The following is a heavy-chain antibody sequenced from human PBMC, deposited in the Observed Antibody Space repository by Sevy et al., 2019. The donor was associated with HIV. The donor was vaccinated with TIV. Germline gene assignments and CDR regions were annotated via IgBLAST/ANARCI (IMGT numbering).Heavy chain of an antibody. CDR3: AKDLRFVVGDVFHI. J-gene: IGHJ3*02. D-gene: IGHD3-22*01. CDR1: GFTFSNYA. CDR2: IGGSDTST. Sequence: GGSLRLSCAASGFTFSNYAMNWVRQAPGKGLEWVSAIGGSDTSTFYAESVKGRFTISRDNSKNKQDMQMNSLRAEDTAVYYCAKDLRFVVGDVFHIWGQGTMVTVSS. V-gene: IGHV3-23*01.